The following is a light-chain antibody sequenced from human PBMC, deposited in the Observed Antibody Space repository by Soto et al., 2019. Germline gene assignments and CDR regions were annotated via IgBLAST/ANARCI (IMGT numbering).Light chain of an antibody. Sequence: ENVVTQFPGTLSLSPGERATVSCRASQFVSSGHLAWYQQKLGQAPRLLIYGASIRAPGIPDRFSGSGSGIEFTLTISGLEPEDFAVYYCQQYSTSPITFGQGTRLEIK. J-gene: IGKJ5*01. CDR3: QQYSTSPIT. CDR1: QFVSSGH. CDR2: GAS. V-gene: IGKV3-20*01.